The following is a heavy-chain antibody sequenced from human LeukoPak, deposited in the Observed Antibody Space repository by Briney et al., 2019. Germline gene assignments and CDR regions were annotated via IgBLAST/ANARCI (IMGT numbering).Heavy chain of an antibody. CDR1: GYSISSGYY. J-gene: IGHJ4*02. CDR2: IYHSGST. CDR3: ALDDSRLRRPGDY. Sequence: SETLSLTCTVSGYSISSGYYWGWIRQPPGKGLEWIGSIYHSGSTYYNPSLKSRVTISVDTSKNQFSLKLSSVTAADTAVYYCALDDSRLRRPGDYWGQGTLVTVSS. V-gene: IGHV4-38-2*02. D-gene: IGHD3-22*01.